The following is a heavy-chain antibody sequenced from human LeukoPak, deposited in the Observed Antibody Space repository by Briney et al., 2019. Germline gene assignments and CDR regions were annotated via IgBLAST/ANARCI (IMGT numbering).Heavy chain of an antibody. Sequence: GESLKISCKGSGYNFTTYWIGWVRPMPGKGLEWMGIIYPGDSDTRYSPSFQGQVTISADKSINTAYLQLNSLKASDTAMYYCARSYSGSYSTFDYWGQGTLVTVSS. CDR1: GYNFTTYW. CDR3: ARSYSGSYSTFDY. V-gene: IGHV5-51*01. J-gene: IGHJ4*02. CDR2: IYPGDSDT. D-gene: IGHD1-26*01.